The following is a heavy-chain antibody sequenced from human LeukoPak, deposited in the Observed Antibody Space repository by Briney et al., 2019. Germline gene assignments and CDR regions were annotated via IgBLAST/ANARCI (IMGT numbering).Heavy chain of an antibody. CDR2: IIPIFGTA. CDR1: GYTFTSYD. Sequence: SVKVSCKASGYTFTSYDINWVRQATGQGLEWMGRIIPIFGTANYAQKFQGRVTITTDESTSTAYMELSSLRSEDTAVYYCATQNQGVITSDYWGQGTLVTVSS. CDR3: ATQNQGVITSDY. J-gene: IGHJ4*02. V-gene: IGHV1-69*05. D-gene: IGHD3-22*01.